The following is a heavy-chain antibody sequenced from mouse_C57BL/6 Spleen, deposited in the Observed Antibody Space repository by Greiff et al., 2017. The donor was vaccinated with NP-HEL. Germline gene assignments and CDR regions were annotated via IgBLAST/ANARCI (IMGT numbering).Heavy chain of an antibody. V-gene: IGHV1-62-2*01. Sequence: VQLVESGAELVKPGASVKLSCKASGYTFTEYTIHWVKQRSGQGLEWIGWFYPGSGSIKYNEKFKDKATLTADKSSSTVYMELSRLTSEDSAVYFCARHEDDGYSPYYFDYWGQGTTLTVSS. CDR3: ARHEDDGYSPYYFDY. CDR1: GYTFTEYT. J-gene: IGHJ2*01. D-gene: IGHD2-3*01. CDR2: FYPGSGSI.